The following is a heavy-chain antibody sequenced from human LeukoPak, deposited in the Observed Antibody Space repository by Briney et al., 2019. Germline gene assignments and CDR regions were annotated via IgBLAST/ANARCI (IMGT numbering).Heavy chain of an antibody. CDR1: GGSFSGYY. Sequence: SETLSLTCAVYGGSFSGYYWSWIRQPPGKGLEWIGEINHSGSTIYNPSLKSRVTISVDTSKNQFSLKLSSVTAADTAVYYCARGLCGPRIAAAGTPCYYHYGMDVWGQGTTVTVSS. CDR3: ARGLCGPRIAAAGTPCYYHYGMDV. CDR2: INHSGST. V-gene: IGHV4-34*01. J-gene: IGHJ6*02. D-gene: IGHD6-13*01.